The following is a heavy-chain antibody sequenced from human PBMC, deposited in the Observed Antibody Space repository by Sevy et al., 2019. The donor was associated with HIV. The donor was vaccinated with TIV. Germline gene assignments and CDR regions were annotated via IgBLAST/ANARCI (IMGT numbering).Heavy chain of an antibody. V-gene: IGHV3-7*01. J-gene: IGHJ4*02. CDR2: IRQEGNEL. CDR3: ARRYFDL. Sequence: GGSLRLSCQASGFTFSNFWMQWVRQAPGKGLEWVANIRQEGNELYYVDSVKGRFTISRDNAKNALYLQMDGLRVEDTAVYYCARRYFDLWGQGTLVTVSS. CDR1: GFTFSNFW.